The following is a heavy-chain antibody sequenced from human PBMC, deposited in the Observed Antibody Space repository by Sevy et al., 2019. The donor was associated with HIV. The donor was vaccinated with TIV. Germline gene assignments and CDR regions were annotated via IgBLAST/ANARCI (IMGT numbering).Heavy chain of an antibody. CDR2: LIGGGSRT. V-gene: IGHV3-23*01. Sequence: RQRGSLRLSCAASGFPFSNFAMSWVRQAPGKGLEWVSTLIGGGSRTYYADSVTGRFIISRDNSRNTLYLQMNSLRAEDTAIYYCAKRRVQSGLSGGGANYGMDVCGRGTTVTVSS. D-gene: IGHD2-8*02. CDR3: AKRRVQSGLSGGGANYGMDV. J-gene: IGHJ6*02. CDR1: GFPFSNFA.